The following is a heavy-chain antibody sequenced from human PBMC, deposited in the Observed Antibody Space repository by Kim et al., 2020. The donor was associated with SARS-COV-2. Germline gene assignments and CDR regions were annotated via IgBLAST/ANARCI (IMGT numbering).Heavy chain of an antibody. CDR2: ITWNGRDL. V-gene: IGHV3-9*01. CDR1: GFAFDDYA. Sequence: GGSLRLSCAASGFAFDDYAMHWVRQSPGKGLEWVSGITWNGRDLGYADSVRGRFTISSDNAKNSLSLFMNSLQPEDTAFYFCTKDMDAAAFAADGYFEHWGQGTVVTVS. D-gene: IGHD6-13*01. J-gene: IGHJ1*01. CDR3: TKDMDAAAFAADGYFEH.